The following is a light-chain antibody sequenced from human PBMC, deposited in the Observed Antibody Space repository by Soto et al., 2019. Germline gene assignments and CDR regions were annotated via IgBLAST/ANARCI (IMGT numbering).Light chain of an antibody. J-gene: IGLJ3*02. CDR1: WYNIGKNL. CDR2: MTN. V-gene: IGLV1-47*01. Sequence: QSVLTQPPSASGTPGQTVTISCSGGWYNIGKNLGYWYQQLPGTAPKLLIYMTNQRPSGVPDRFSGSKSGSSASLAVSGLRSEDEAVYYCAAWDYSLRAWVFGGGTKLTVL. CDR3: AAWDYSLRAWV.